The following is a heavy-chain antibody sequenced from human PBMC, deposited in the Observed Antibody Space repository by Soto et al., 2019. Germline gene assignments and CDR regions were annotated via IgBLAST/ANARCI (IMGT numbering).Heavy chain of an antibody. CDR1: GFTFSDYY. J-gene: IGHJ6*02. V-gene: IGHV3-11*06. Sequence: GGSLRLSCAASGFTFSDYYMSWIRQAPGKGLEWVSYISSSSSYTNYADSVKGRFTISRDNAKNSLYLQMNSLRAEDTAVYYCAREGTYCSGGSCQNGMDVWGQGTTVTVYS. D-gene: IGHD2-15*01. CDR2: ISSSSSYT. CDR3: AREGTYCSGGSCQNGMDV.